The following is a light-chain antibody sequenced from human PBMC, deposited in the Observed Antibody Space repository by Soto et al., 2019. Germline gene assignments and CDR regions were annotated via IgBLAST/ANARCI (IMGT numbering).Light chain of an antibody. V-gene: IGLV2-14*01. CDR3: SSFSSITREV. CDR1: SSDVGGYHY. J-gene: IGLJ2*01. Sequence: QSALTQPASVSGSPGQSITISCTGSSSDVGGYHYVSWYQQYPGEAPKLVIYEVSNRPSGVSHRFSGSKSGNTASLTISGLQTEDEADYYCSSFSSITREVFGGGTKLTVL. CDR2: EVS.